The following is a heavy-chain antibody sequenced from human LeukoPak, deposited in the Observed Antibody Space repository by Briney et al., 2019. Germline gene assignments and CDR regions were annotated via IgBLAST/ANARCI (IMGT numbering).Heavy chain of an antibody. D-gene: IGHD3-9*01. CDR3: ARRSFLDDILNGYYDVWFDP. V-gene: IGHV4-39*01. CDR2: IYYSGST. J-gene: IGHJ5*02. Sequence: SETLSLTCTVSGGSISSSSYYWGWIRQPPGKGLEWIGSIYYSGSTYYNPSLKSRVTISVDTSKNQFSLKLSSVTPADTAVYYCARRSFLDDILNGYYDVWFDPWGQGTLVTVSS. CDR1: GGSISSSSYY.